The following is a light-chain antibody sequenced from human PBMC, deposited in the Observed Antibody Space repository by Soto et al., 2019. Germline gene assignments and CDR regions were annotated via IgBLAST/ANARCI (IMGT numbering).Light chain of an antibody. Sequence: QSALTQPPSASGSPGQSVTISCTGTSSDIGAYNYVSWFQQHPGEAPKLIISEVNKRPSGVPDRFSGSKSGNTASLTISGLQAEDEADYFCSSYRSSFTRVVFGGGTKLTVL. V-gene: IGLV2-8*01. CDR2: EVN. CDR1: SSDIGAYNY. CDR3: SSYRSSFTRVV. J-gene: IGLJ2*01.